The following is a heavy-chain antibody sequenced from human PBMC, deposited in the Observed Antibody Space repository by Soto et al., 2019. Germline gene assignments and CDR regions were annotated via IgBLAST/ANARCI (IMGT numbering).Heavy chain of an antibody. V-gene: IGHV3-23*01. J-gene: IGHJ4*02. CDR3: AKDAGSGWTFDY. Sequence: LRLSCAASGFIFSGYAMSWVRQAPGKGPEWVSIITYNGGRTYYADSVKGRFTISRDNSNNMLYLLMNSLRAEDTALYYCAKDAGSGWTFDYWGLGTQVTVSS. CDR1: GFIFSGYA. CDR2: ITYNGGRT. D-gene: IGHD6-19*01.